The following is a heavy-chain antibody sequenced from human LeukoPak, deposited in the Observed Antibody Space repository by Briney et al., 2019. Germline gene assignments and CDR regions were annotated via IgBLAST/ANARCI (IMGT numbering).Heavy chain of an antibody. Sequence: GRSLRLSCGASGFTFSSYGMHWVRQAPGKGLEWVAVISYDGSNKYYADSVKGRFTISRDNSKNTLYLQMNSLRAEDTAVYYCAKLEQYYYDSSGYYSHPHDAFDIWGQGTMVTVSS. CDR3: AKLEQYYYDSSGYYSHPHDAFDI. CDR1: GFTFSSYG. V-gene: IGHV3-30*18. J-gene: IGHJ3*02. CDR2: ISYDGSNK. D-gene: IGHD3-22*01.